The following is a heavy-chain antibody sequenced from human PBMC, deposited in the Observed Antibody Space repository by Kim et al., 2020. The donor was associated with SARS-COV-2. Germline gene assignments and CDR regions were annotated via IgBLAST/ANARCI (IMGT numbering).Heavy chain of an antibody. J-gene: IGHJ4*02. CDR2: ISSSSSYT. V-gene: IGHV3-11*03. Sequence: GGSLRLSCAASGFTFSDYYMSWIRQAPGKGLEWVSYISSSSSYTNYADSVKGRFTISRDNAKNSLYLQMNSLRAEDTAVYYCARSPLWFGELSIFDYWGQGTRVTVSS. CDR3: ARSPLWFGELSIFDY. D-gene: IGHD3-10*01. CDR1: GFTFSDYY.